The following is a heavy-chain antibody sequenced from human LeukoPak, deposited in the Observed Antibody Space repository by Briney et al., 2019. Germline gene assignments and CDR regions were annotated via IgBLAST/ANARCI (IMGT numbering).Heavy chain of an antibody. CDR1: GYTFTSYA. CDR2: INTNTGNP. CDR3: AREYQSDYYGSGSYYNSFDY. V-gene: IGHV7-4-1*02. J-gene: IGHJ4*02. Sequence: ASVKVSCKASGYTFTSYAMNWVRQAPGQGLEWMGWINTNTGNPTYAQGFTGRFVFSLDTSVSTAYLQISSLKAEDTAVYYCAREYQSDYYGSGSYYNSFDYWGQGTLVTVSS. D-gene: IGHD3-10*01.